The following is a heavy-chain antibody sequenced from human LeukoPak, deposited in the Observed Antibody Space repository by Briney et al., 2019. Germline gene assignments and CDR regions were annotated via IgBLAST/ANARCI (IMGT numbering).Heavy chain of an antibody. J-gene: IGHJ4*02. D-gene: IGHD1-7*01. CDR1: GGSISSYY. CDR3: ARGVVTGTQEL. Sequence: PSETLSLTCTVSGGSISSYYWSWIRPPPGKGLEWIGYIYYSGSTNYIPSLKSRVTISVDTSKNQFSLKLSSVTAADTAVYYCARGVVTGTQELWGQGTLVTVSS. V-gene: IGHV4-59*01. CDR2: IYYSGST.